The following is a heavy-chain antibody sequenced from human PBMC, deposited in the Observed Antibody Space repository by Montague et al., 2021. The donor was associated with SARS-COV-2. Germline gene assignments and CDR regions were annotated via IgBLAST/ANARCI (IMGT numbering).Heavy chain of an antibody. D-gene: IGHD1-26*01. CDR3: ARSTGSYWAPFVN. CDR2: ITYDGSNK. V-gene: IGHV3-30-3*01. J-gene: IGHJ4*02. CDR1: GFTFSSYA. Sequence: SLRLSCAAAGFTFSSYAMHWVRQAPGKGLGWVALITYDGSNKYYADSVKGRFTISRDNSKNTLYLQMNSLRAEDTAVYYCARSTGSYWAPFVNWGQGTLVTVSS.